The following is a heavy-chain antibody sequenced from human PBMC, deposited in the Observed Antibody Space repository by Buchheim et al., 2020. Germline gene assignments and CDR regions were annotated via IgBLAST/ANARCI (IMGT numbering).Heavy chain of an antibody. Sequence: QVQLQESGPGLVKPSETLSLTCTVSGGSISSYYWSWIRQPPGKGLEWIGYIYYSGSTNYNPSLKSRVTISVDTSKHQFSLKLSSMTAADTAVYYCARVGNYDFWSGYYHDYWGQGTL. V-gene: IGHV4-59*01. CDR2: IYYSGST. J-gene: IGHJ4*02. D-gene: IGHD3-3*01. CDR1: GGSISSYY. CDR3: ARVGNYDFWSGYYHDY.